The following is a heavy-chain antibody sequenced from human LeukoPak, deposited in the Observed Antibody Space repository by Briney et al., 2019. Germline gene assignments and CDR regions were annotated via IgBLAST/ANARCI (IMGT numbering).Heavy chain of an antibody. J-gene: IGHJ3*02. CDR1: GFTFSSYG. Sequence: PGGSLRLSCAASGFTFSSYGMHWVRQAPGKGLEWVAFIRYDGSNKYYADSVKGRFTISRDNSKNTLYLQMNSLRAEDTAVYYCAKDELLEVTETPFDAFDIWGQGTMVTVSS. CDR2: IRYDGSNK. CDR3: AKDELLEVTETPFDAFDI. V-gene: IGHV3-30*02. D-gene: IGHD3-3*01.